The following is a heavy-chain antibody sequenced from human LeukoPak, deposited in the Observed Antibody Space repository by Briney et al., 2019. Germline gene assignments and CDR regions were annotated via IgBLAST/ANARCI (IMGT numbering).Heavy chain of an antibody. D-gene: IGHD3-22*01. CDR3: AGVFHDSSGYYPYYFDY. V-gene: IGHV1-18*01. J-gene: IGHJ4*02. CDR2: ISAYNGNT. CDR1: GYTFTTYG. Sequence: ASVKVSCTASGYTFTTYGISWVRQAPGQGLEWMGWISAYNGNTNYAQKLQGRVTMTTDTSTSTAYMELRSLRSDDTAVYYCAGVFHDSSGYYPYYFDYWGQGTLVTVSS.